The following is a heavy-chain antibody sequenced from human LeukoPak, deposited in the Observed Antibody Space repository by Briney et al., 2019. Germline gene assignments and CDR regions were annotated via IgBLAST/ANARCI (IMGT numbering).Heavy chain of an antibody. V-gene: IGHV3-30*02. CDR3: AKMGTEYDFDY. D-gene: IGHD2-21*02. J-gene: IGHJ4*02. Sequence: PGESLRLSCAASGFTFSNYGMHWVRQAPGKGLEWVAFIRYDGSNTYYADSVKGRFTISRDNSKNTLYLQMNSLKAEDTAVYYCAKMGTEYDFDYWGQGTLVTVSS. CDR2: IRYDGSNT. CDR1: GFTFSNYG.